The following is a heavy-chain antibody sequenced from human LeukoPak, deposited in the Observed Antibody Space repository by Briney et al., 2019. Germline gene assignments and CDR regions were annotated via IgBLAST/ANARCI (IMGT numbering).Heavy chain of an antibody. V-gene: IGHV4-39*07. J-gene: IGHJ4*02. CDR3: AGETIYGPGREYGSGRRFDY. CDR2: IYYSGST. D-gene: IGHD3-10*01. CDR1: GGSISSSSYY. Sequence: PSETLSLTCTVSGGSISSSSYYWGWIRQPPGKGLEWIGSIYYSGSTNYNPSLKSRVTISVDTSKNQFSLKLSSVTAADTAVYYCAGETIYGPGREYGSGRRFDYWGQGTLVTVSS.